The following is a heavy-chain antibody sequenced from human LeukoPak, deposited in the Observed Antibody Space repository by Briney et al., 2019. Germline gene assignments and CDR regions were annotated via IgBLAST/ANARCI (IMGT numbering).Heavy chain of an antibody. J-gene: IGHJ4*02. CDR1: GFTFSSYG. CDR2: ISYDGSNK. Sequence: GGSLRLSCAASGFTFSSYGMHWVRQAPGKGLEWVAVISYDGSNKYYADSVKGRFTISRDNYKNTLYLQMNSLRAEDTAVYYCAKDPYGDYYDSGYWEYWGQGTLVTVSS. D-gene: IGHD3-22*01. CDR3: AKDPYGDYYDSGYWEY. V-gene: IGHV3-30*18.